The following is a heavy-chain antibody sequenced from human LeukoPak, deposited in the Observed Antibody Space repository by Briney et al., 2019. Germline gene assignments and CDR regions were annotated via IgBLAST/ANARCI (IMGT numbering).Heavy chain of an antibody. D-gene: IGHD5-24*01. CDR1: GGSISSSSYY. V-gene: IGHV4-39*01. CDR3: ASYGKGLEMATIRAFDY. J-gene: IGHJ4*02. CDR2: IYYSGST. Sequence: SETLSLTCTVSGGSISSSSYYWGWIRQPPGKGLEWIGNIYYSGSTYYNPSLKSRVTISVDTSKNQFSLKLSSVTAADTAVYYCASYGKGLEMATIRAFDYWGQGTLVTVSS.